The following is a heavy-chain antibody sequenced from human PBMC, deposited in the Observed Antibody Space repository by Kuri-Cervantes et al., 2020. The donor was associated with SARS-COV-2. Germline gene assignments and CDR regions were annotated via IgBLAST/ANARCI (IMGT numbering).Heavy chain of an antibody. CDR3: ARDSVRYYYDSSGYYPPRDYYYYGMDV. CDR2: ISSSRSTI. V-gene: IGHV3-48*01. Sequence: GESLKSSCAASGFTVSSYSMNWVRQAAGKGLEWVSYISSSRSTIYYADSVKGRFTISRDNAKNSLYLQMNSLRAEDTAVYYCARDSVRYYYDSSGYYPPRDYYYYGMDVWGQGTTVTVSS. J-gene: IGHJ6*02. CDR1: GFTVSSYS. D-gene: IGHD3-22*01.